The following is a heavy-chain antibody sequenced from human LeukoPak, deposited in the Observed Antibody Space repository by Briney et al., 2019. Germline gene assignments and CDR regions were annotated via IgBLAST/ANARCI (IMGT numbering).Heavy chain of an antibody. Sequence: PSETLSLTCTVSGGSISSSSYYWGWIRQPPGKGLEWIGSIYYSGSTYYNPSLKSRVTISVDTSKNQFFLKLSSVTAADTAVYYCARLRGYSSGWYGVFYWGQGTLVTVSS. CDR2: IYYSGST. CDR1: GGSISSSSYY. D-gene: IGHD6-19*01. V-gene: IGHV4-39*01. CDR3: ARLRGYSSGWYGVFY. J-gene: IGHJ4*02.